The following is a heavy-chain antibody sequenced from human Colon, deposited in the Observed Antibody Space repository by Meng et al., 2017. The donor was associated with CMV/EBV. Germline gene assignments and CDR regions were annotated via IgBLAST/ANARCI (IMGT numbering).Heavy chain of an antibody. V-gene: IGHV3-72*01. CDR2: SASQVNSYTT. Sequence: GESLKFSCAASGFAFSCDEMNWVRQAAGKGLEWIGLSASQVNSYTTEYAASVRGRFTISRDDSKSSLYLQMNNLKTEDTAVYYCARVYGGKSLDRWGQGTRVTVSS. CDR1: GFAFSCDE. CDR3: ARVYGGKSLDR. J-gene: IGHJ5*02. D-gene: IGHD4-23*01.